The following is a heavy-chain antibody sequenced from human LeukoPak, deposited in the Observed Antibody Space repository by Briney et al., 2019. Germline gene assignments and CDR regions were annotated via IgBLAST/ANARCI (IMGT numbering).Heavy chain of an antibody. Sequence: GASVKVSCKASGYTLTSYNMHWVRQAPGQGLEWMGWVYPATGGTNYAQKFQGRVTMTTDTSISTAYMELRGLTSDDTAVYFCVRGAVIAHFDYWGQGTLVTVSS. CDR2: VYPATGGT. J-gene: IGHJ4*02. D-gene: IGHD2-21*01. CDR1: GYTLTSYN. V-gene: IGHV1-2*02. CDR3: VRGAVIAHFDY.